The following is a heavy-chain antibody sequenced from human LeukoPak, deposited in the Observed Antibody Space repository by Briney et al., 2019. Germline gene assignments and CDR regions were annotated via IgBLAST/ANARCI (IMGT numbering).Heavy chain of an antibody. D-gene: IGHD1-26*01. CDR2: MYYGGST. Sequence: SETLSLTCNVSGGSISSSSYYWGWIRQPPGKGLEWIGSMYYGGSTYYNPSLKSRVTISVYTSKNQFSLKLSSVAAADMAVYYCARRGPSGRSLDYWGQGTLVTVSS. J-gene: IGHJ4*02. V-gene: IGHV4-39*01. CDR1: GGSISSSSYY. CDR3: ARRGPSGRSLDY.